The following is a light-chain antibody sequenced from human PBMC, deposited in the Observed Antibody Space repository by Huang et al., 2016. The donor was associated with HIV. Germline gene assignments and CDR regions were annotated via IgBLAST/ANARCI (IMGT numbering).Light chain of an antibody. CDR3: QQYNNWPRGT. CDR1: PSFSGN. V-gene: IGKV3-15*01. Sequence: EIVMTQSPATLSVSPGERATLSCRASPSFSGNLAWYQQKPGQAPRLLIYGASTRATGVPDRFSGSGSGTEFTLTISSLQSEDFALYYCQQYNNWPRGTFGQGTRVEVK. J-gene: IGKJ1*01. CDR2: GAS.